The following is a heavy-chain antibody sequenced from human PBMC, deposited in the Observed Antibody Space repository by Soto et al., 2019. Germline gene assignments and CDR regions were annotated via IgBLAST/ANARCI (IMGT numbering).Heavy chain of an antibody. D-gene: IGHD3-3*02. CDR2: FDPQDGET. J-gene: IGHJ4*02. Sequence: QVQLVQSGAEVKKPGASVKVSCKVSGYTLTELSMHWVRQAPGKGLEWMGGFDPQDGETIYAQKFQVRVTMTEDTSTDTAYMDLTSLRSEDTAVYYCATDLTRSFGFHFEYWGQGTLVTVSS. CDR3: ATDLTRSFGFHFEY. CDR1: GYTLTELS. V-gene: IGHV1-24*01.